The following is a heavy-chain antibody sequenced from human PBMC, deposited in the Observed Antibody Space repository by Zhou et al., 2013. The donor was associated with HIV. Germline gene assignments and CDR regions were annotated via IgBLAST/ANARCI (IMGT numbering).Heavy chain of an antibody. CDR1: GYTFSSYY. Sequence: QLVQSGAEMKNPGASVKVSCKTSGYTFSSYYMHWVRQAPGQGLEWMGWIIPGTGGTKYARNFQGRMTMTADTSTNTAYMDLIRLTSDDTAVYFCVGYSRGYNWFRNWGQGTLVTVSS. J-gene: IGHJ4*02. CDR3: VGYSRGYNWFRN. CDR2: IIPGTGGT. D-gene: IGHD5-12*01. V-gene: IGHV1-2*02.